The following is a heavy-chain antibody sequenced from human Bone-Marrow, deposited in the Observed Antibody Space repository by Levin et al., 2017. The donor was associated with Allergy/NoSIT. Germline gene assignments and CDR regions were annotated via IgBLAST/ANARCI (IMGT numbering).Heavy chain of an antibody. Sequence: GESLKISCAASGFTFSSYSMNWVRQAPGKGLEWVSSISSSSSYIYYADSVKGRFTISRDNAKNSLYLQMNSLRAEDTAVYYCARDGDIVVVVAATANWFDPWGQGTLVTVSS. V-gene: IGHV3-21*01. D-gene: IGHD2-15*01. CDR1: GFTFSSYS. J-gene: IGHJ5*02. CDR3: ARDGDIVVVVAATANWFDP. CDR2: ISSSSSYI.